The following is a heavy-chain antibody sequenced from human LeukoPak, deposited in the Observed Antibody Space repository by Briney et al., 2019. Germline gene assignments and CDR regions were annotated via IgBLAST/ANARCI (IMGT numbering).Heavy chain of an antibody. J-gene: IGHJ5*02. Sequence: PSETLSLTCTVSGGSISSGGYYWSWIRQHPGKGLEWIGYIYYSGSTYYNPSLKSRVTISVDTSKNQFSLKLSSVTSADTAVYYCARHDRIVSPRDWFDPWGQGILVTVSS. CDR2: IYYSGST. CDR1: GGSISSGGYY. V-gene: IGHV4-31*03. D-gene: IGHD2-15*01. CDR3: ARHDRIVSPRDWFDP.